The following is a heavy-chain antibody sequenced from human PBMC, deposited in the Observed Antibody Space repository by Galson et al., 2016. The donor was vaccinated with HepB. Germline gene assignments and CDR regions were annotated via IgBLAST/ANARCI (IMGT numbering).Heavy chain of an antibody. D-gene: IGHD6-19*01. CDR3: AREGGQWLERFDY. Sequence: SLRLSCAASGFTFSSYWMHWVRHAPGKGLVWVSRINSDGSSTIYADSVKGRFTISRDNAKNTLYLQMNSLRAEDTAVYYCAREGGQWLERFDYWGQGTLVTFSS. V-gene: IGHV3-74*01. CDR1: GFTFSSYW. J-gene: IGHJ4*02. CDR2: INSDGSST.